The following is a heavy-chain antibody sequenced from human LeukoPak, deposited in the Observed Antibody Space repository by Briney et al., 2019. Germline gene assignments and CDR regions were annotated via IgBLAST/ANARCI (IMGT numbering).Heavy chain of an antibody. V-gene: IGHV3-11*01. D-gene: IGHD2-2*01. J-gene: IGHJ4*02. CDR3: AKDIVVVPAAGTELDY. CDR1: GFTFSDYY. Sequence: GGSLRLSCAASGFTFSDYYMSWIRQAPGKGLEWVSYISSSGSTIYYADSVKGRFTISRDNAKNSLYLQMNSLRAEDTAVYYCAKDIVVVPAAGTELDYWGQGTLVTVSS. CDR2: ISSSGSTI.